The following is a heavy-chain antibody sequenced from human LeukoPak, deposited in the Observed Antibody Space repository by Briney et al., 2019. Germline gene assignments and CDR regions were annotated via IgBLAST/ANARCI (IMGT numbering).Heavy chain of an antibody. CDR3: ARVMITFGGVIVYFDS. J-gene: IGHJ4*02. D-gene: IGHD3-16*02. Sequence: SETLSLTCTVSGYSISSGYYWGWIRQPPGKGLEWIGSIFHSGSTYYNPSLKSRVTISVDTSKNQFSLKLSSVTAADTAVYYCARVMITFGGVIVYFDSWGQGTLVTVSS. V-gene: IGHV4-38-2*02. CDR1: GYSISSGYY. CDR2: IFHSGST.